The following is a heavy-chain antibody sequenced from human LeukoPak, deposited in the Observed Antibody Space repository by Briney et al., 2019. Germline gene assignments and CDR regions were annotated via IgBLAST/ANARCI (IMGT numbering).Heavy chain of an antibody. CDR1: GGSFSGYY. D-gene: IGHD6-19*01. CDR2: INHSGST. V-gene: IGHV4-34*01. CDR3: ARARKAVAAIWSLDY. J-gene: IGHJ4*02. Sequence: SETLSLTCAVYGGSFSGYYWSWIRQPPGKGLEWIGEINHSGSTNYNPSLKSRVTISVDTSKNQFFLKLSSVTAADTAVYYCARARKAVAAIWSLDYWGQGTLVTVSS.